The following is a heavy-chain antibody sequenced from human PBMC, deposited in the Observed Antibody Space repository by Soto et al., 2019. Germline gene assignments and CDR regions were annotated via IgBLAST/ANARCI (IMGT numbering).Heavy chain of an antibody. V-gene: IGHV3-53*01. Sequence: HLEQSGGALVQPGGSLRLPCAASDFDVSGNYISWVRQAPGKGLEWVSMIHVDGRTYYGDSVRGRFIVSRDDSENTVYLQMNSLRAEDTAVYFCAIDLTLIGAGVVSYYFGMDIWGQGTMVTVSS. CDR1: DFDVSGNY. CDR2: IHVDGRT. D-gene: IGHD3-10*01. CDR3: AIDLTLIGAGVVSYYFGMDI. J-gene: IGHJ6*02.